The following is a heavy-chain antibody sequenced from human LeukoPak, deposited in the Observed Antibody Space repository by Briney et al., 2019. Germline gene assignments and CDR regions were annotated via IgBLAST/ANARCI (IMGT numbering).Heavy chain of an antibody. D-gene: IGHD6-19*01. V-gene: IGHV4-39*01. CDR3: ARHEVAMADTAY. CDR1: GGSISSGDYY. J-gene: IGHJ4*02. CDR2: IYHSGST. Sequence: SQTLSLTCTVSGGSISSGDYYWGWIRQPPGKGLEWIGSIYHSGSTYYNPFLKSRVTIAVDTSKNQFSLKLSSVTAADTAVYYCARHEVAMADTAYWGQGILVTVSS.